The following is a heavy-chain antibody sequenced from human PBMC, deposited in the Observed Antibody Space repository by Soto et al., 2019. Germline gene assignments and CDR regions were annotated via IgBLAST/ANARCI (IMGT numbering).Heavy chain of an antibody. J-gene: IGHJ4*02. CDR2: INGGSTSV. CDR1: GFTFSVSA. CDR3: ARGGGSLNY. V-gene: IGHV3-21*02. Sequence: DVQLVESGGGLVKPGGSLRLSCEASGFTFSVSAMNWVRQAPGKGLEWVSSINGGSTSVHYAESVKGRFTISRDNANNSLSLQLNTLRVEDTAVYYSARGGGSLNYWGQATLVSVSS. D-gene: IGHD2-15*01.